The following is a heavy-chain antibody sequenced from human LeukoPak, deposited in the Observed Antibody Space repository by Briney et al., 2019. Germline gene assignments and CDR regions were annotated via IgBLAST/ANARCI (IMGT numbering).Heavy chain of an antibody. Sequence: PSETLSLTCIVSGFSISSDYYWGWIRQPPGKGLEWLGSVSHSGITYYNSSLNSRVTISVDTSKNHFSLTVNSVTAADTAVYYCARLVIPWGQGILVTVSS. V-gene: IGHV4-38-2*02. CDR3: ARLVIP. CDR2: VSHSGIT. J-gene: IGHJ5*02. CDR1: GFSISSDYY. D-gene: IGHD3-10*01.